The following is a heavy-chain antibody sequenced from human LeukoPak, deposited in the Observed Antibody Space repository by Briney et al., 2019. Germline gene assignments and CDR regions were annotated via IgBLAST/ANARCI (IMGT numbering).Heavy chain of an antibody. CDR3: ARGHSGWYDY. J-gene: IGHJ4*02. D-gene: IGHD6-19*01. Sequence: GGSLRLSCAASGFTFSSYGMHWVRQAPGKGLEWVAFIRYDGGNKYYADSVKGRFTISRDNSKNTLYLQMNSLRAEDTAVYYCARGHSGWYDYWGQGTLVTVSS. V-gene: IGHV3-30*02. CDR1: GFTFSSYG. CDR2: IRYDGGNK.